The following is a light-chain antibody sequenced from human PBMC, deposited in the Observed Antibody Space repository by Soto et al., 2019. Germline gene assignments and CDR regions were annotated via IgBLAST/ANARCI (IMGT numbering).Light chain of an antibody. CDR2: GAS. J-gene: IGKJ3*01. CDR1: QSVSSSY. CDR3: QQYGSSPLFT. Sequence: EIVLTQSPGTLSLSPGERATLSCRASQSVSSSYSAWYQQKPGQAPRLLIYGASSRATGIPDRFNGSGSGTDFTLTISRLEPEDFAVYYCQQYGSSPLFTFGPGTKVDIK. V-gene: IGKV3-20*01.